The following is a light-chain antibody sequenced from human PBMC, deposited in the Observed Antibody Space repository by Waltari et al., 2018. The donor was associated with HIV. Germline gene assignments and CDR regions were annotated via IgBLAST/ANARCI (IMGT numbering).Light chain of an antibody. CDR1: SLRKYS. CDR3: DSRDSSGNNLV. CDR2: GKH. J-gene: IGLJ2*01. Sequence: SFELTQDPAVSVALGQPVRITCHGGSLRKYSASWYQQKPGQAPVLVIYGKHNRPSGIPDRFSGSSSGNTASLTITGAQAEDEADYYCDSRDSSGNNLVFGGGTRLTVL. V-gene: IGLV3-19*01.